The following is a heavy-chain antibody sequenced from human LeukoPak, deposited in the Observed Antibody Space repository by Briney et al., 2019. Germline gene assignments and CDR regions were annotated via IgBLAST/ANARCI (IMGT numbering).Heavy chain of an antibody. J-gene: IGHJ6*02. CDR3: AKDFGRDYYYGMDV. CDR1: GFTFSSYG. Sequence: GGSLRLSCAASGFTFSSYGMHWVRQAPGKGLEWVAVISYDGSNKYYADSVKGRFTISRDNSKNTLYLQMNSLSAEDTAVYYCAKDFGRDYYYGMDVWGQGTTVTVS. D-gene: IGHD2-15*01. V-gene: IGHV3-30*18. CDR2: ISYDGSNK.